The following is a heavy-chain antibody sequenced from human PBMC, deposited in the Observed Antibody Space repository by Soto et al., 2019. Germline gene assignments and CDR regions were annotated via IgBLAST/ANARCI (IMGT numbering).Heavy chain of an antibody. Sequence: PGGSLRLSCVAPGLIFSNYAMSWVRQAPGKGLEWVSGISGSGGSPHYADSAKGRFTISRDNSKNTLFLQMNTLRAEDTAVYYCEREADITAAFDYWGQGTLVTVSS. D-gene: IGHD5-12*01. CDR3: EREADITAAFDY. J-gene: IGHJ4*02. V-gene: IGHV3-23*01. CDR1: GLIFSNYA. CDR2: ISGSGGSP.